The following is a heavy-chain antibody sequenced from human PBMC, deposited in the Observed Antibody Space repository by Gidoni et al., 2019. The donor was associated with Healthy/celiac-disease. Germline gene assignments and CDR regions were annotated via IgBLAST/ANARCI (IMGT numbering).Heavy chain of an antibody. CDR2: IKSKTDGGTT. D-gene: IGHD6-19*01. CDR1: GFTFSNAW. V-gene: IGHV3-15*01. CDR3: TIPGYSSGWYDYYYYYGMDV. Sequence: EVQLVESGGGLVKPGGSLRLSCAASGFTFSNAWMSWVRQAPGKGLEWVGRIKSKTDGGTTDYAAPVKGRFTISRDDSKNTLYLQMNSLKTEDTAVYYCTIPGYSSGWYDYYYYYGMDVWGQGTTVTVSS. J-gene: IGHJ6*02.